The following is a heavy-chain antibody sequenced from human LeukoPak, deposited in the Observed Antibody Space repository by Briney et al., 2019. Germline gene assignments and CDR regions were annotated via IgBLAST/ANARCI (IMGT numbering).Heavy chain of an antibody. CDR1: GGSISSYY. Sequence: SETLSLTCTVSGGSISSYYWSWIRQPPGKGLEWIGYIYYSGSTNYNPSPKSRVTISVDTSKNQFSLKLSSVTAADTAVYYCASCSLGPYSSSSDPTTWDYGMDVWGQGTTVTVSS. D-gene: IGHD6-6*01. CDR3: ASCSLGPYSSSSDPTTWDYGMDV. V-gene: IGHV4-59*08. J-gene: IGHJ6*02. CDR2: IYYSGST.